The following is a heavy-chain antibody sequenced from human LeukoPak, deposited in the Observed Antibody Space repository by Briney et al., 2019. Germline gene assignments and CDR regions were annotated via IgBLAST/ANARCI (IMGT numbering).Heavy chain of an antibody. J-gene: IGHJ2*01. CDR1: GFTFSNYA. CDR2: IRGSGGNT. Sequence: PGGSLRLSCAASGFTFSNYAMNWVRQAPGKGLEWVSGIRGSGGNTYYADSVKGRFTISRDNSKNTLYLQMNSLRAEDTAVYYCASFSTRYSSSWYWYFDLWGRGTLVTVSS. CDR3: ASFSTRYSSSWYWYFDL. V-gene: IGHV3-23*01. D-gene: IGHD6-13*01.